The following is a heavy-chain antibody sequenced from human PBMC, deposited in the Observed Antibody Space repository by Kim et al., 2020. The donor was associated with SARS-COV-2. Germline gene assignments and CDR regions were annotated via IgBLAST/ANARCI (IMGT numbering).Heavy chain of an antibody. J-gene: IGHJ4*02. Sequence: GGSLRLSCSTSGFNFTKFAMHWVRQAPGKGLECVSGISNDGGRTKYADSVMGRFSISRDNSKKTLYLQMTGLRPEDTGVYYCGLAAYWGQGTLVIVSS. V-gene: IGHV3-64D*08. D-gene: IGHD6-25*01. CDR2: ISNDGGRT. CDR1: GFNFTKFA. CDR3: GLAAY.